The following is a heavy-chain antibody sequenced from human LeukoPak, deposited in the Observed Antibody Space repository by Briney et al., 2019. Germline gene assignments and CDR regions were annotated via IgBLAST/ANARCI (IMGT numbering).Heavy chain of an antibody. Sequence: AGGSLRLSCAASGFTFSNYELNWVRQAPGKGLEWVSYISSSGRNIYYADSVKGRFTISRDNAKNSLYLQMNSLRAEDTAVYYCARDLVQLWSKDYWGQGNPGHRLL. CDR3: ARDLVQLWSKDY. D-gene: IGHD5-18*01. V-gene: IGHV3-48*03. J-gene: IGHJ4*02. CDR1: GFTFSNYE. CDR2: ISSSGRNI.